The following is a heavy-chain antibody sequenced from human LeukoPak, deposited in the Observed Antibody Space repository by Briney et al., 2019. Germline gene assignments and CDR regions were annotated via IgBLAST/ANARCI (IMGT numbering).Heavy chain of an antibody. CDR2: INSDGSST. V-gene: IGHV3-74*01. D-gene: IGHD4-11*01. Sequence: PGGSLRLSCAASGFTVSSNYMSWVRQAPGKGLEWVSRINSDGSSTSYADSVKGRFTISRDNAKNTLYLQMNSLRAEDTAVYYCARWFDYSNLLDYWGQGTLVTVSS. CDR1: GFTVSSNY. J-gene: IGHJ4*02. CDR3: ARWFDYSNLLDY.